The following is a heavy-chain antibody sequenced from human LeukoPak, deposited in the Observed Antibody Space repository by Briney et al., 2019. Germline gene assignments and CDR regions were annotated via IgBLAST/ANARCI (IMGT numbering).Heavy chain of an antibody. CDR2: IYYSGST. CDR3: ARVVSTAMVTYYFDY. D-gene: IGHD5-18*01. J-gene: IGHJ4*02. Sequence: SETLSLTCTVSGGSVSSGSYYWSWIRQPPGTGLEWIGYIYYSGSTNYNPSLKSRVTISVDTSKNQFSLKLSSVTAADTAVYYCARVVSTAMVTYYFDYWGQGTLVTVSS. V-gene: IGHV4-61*01. CDR1: GGSVSSGSYY.